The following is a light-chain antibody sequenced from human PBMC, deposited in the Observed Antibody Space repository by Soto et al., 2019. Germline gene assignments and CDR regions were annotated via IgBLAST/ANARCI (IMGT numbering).Light chain of an antibody. CDR2: GNN. CDR3: AVWDDSLSARV. V-gene: IGLV1-47*01. Sequence: QSVLTQPPSASVTPGQRVTISCSGGSSNIGGNSFSWYQHLPGTAPKLLIFGNNQRPSGVPDRFSGSKSGTSASLAISGLRPEDEADYYCAVWDDSLSARVFGGGTKVTVL. CDR1: SSNIGGNS. J-gene: IGLJ3*02.